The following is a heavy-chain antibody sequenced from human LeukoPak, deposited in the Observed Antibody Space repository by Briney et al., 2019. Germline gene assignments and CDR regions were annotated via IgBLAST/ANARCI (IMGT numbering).Heavy chain of an antibody. CDR2: IYYSGST. D-gene: IGHD4-17*01. CDR3: ARSIASGDYVDY. Sequence: PSQTLSLTCTVSGGSISSGDYYWGWIRQPPGKGLEWIGYIYYSGSTSYNPSLKSRVAISVDTSKNQFSLKLSSVTAADTAVYYCARSIASGDYVDYWGQGTLVTVSS. J-gene: IGHJ4*02. V-gene: IGHV4-30-4*01. CDR1: GGSISSGDYY.